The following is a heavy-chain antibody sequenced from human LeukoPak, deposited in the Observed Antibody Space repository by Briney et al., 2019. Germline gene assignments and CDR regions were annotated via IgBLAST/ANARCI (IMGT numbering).Heavy chain of an antibody. V-gene: IGHV4-59*08. D-gene: IGHD6-19*01. CDR1: GGSISSYY. CDR3: ARQTVAGLRFFDY. J-gene: IGHJ4*02. CDR2: IYYSGST. Sequence: SETLSLTCTVSGGSISSYYWSWIRQPPGKGLEWIGYIYYSGSTNYNPSLKSRVTISVDTPKNQFSLKLSSVTAADTAVYYCARQTVAGLRFFDYWGQGTLVTVSS.